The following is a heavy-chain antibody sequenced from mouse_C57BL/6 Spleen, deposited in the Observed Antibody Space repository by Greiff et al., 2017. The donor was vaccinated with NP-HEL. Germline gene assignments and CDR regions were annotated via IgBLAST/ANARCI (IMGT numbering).Heavy chain of an antibody. CDR3: ARYYGYDVFAY. D-gene: IGHD2-2*01. CDR2: INPNNGGT. CDR1: GYTFTDYY. J-gene: IGHJ3*01. V-gene: IGHV1-26*01. Sequence: EVQLQQSGPELVKPGASVKISCKASGYTFTDYYMNWVKQSHGKSLEWIGDINPNNGGTSYNQKFKGKATLTVDKSSSTAYMELRSLTSEDSAVYYCARYYGYDVFAYWGQGTLVTVSA.